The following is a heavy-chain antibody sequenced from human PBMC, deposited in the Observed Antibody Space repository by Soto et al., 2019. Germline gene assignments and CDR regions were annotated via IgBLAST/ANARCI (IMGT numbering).Heavy chain of an antibody. J-gene: IGHJ4*02. CDR3: ARNVEMAWDYFDY. CDR2: ISYDGSNK. CDR1: GFTFSTYG. D-gene: IGHD7-27*01. V-gene: IGHV3-30*03. Sequence: PGGSLRLSCAASGFTFSTYGMHWVRQAPGKGLEWVAVISYDGSNKYYADSVKGRFTISRDNSKNTLYLQMNSLRAEDTAVYYCARNVEMAWDYFDYWGQGTLVTVSS.